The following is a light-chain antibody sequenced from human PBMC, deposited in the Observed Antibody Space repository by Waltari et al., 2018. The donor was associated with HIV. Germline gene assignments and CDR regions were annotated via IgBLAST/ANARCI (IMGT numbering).Light chain of an antibody. V-gene: IGKV3-20*01. CDR1: QSVSSSY. CDR3: QQYGSSPPYT. J-gene: IGKJ2*01. Sequence: EIVLTQAPGPLSLSPGVRATLACRASQSVSSSYLAWYQQKPGQAPRLLIYGASSRATGIPDRFSGSGSGTDFTLTISRLEPEDFAVYYCQQYGSSPPYTFGQGTKLEIK. CDR2: GAS.